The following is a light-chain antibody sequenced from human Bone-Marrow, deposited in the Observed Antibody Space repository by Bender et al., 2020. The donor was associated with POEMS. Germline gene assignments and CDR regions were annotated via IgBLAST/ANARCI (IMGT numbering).Light chain of an antibody. CDR3: CAYVGFSTLL. J-gene: IGLJ3*02. CDR1: SSDVGSYNV. Sequence: QSVLTQPASVSGSPGQSITISCTGTSSDVGSYNVVSWYQQHPGKAPKLMIYENYKRPSGVSNRFSGSKSGNTASLTISGLQAEDESHFYCCAYVGFSTLLFGGGTRLTVL. CDR2: ENY. V-gene: IGLV2-23*01.